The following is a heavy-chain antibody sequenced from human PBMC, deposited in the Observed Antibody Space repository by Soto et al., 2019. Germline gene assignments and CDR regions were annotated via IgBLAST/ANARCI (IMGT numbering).Heavy chain of an antibody. Sequence: EVQLLESGGGSVQPGGSLRLSCAASGFTFSSYAMHWVRRHPGKGLEWVSSISGSGGTAYYADSVKGRFSISRDSLVNTLYLQMNSLRAEDTAVYYWAKGRGQNWNFDYWGQGTLVTVSP. CDR1: GFTFSSYA. CDR2: ISGSGGTA. D-gene: IGHD1-1*01. V-gene: IGHV3-23*01. CDR3: AKGRGQNWNFDY. J-gene: IGHJ4*02.